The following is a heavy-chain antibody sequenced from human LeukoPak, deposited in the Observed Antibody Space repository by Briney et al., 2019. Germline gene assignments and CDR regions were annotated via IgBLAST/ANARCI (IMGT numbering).Heavy chain of an antibody. CDR2: IYSSGRT. J-gene: IGHJ4*02. V-gene: IGHV4-4*07. CDR1: GGSIITYY. CDR3: ARAYGDLYFVY. Sequence: SETLSLSCTVSGGSIITYYWSWIRQPAGKGLEWIGRIYSSGRTNYHPSLESRVTMSVDTSKNQFSLNLTSVTAADTAVYYCARAYGDLYFVYWGQGSLVTVSS. D-gene: IGHD4-17*01.